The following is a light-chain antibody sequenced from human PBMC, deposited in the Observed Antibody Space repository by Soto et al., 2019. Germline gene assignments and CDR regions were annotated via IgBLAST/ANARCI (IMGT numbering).Light chain of an antibody. CDR1: QSVSSN. V-gene: IGKV3-15*01. J-gene: IGKJ1*01. CDR2: GAS. Sequence: EIVLAQSPATLSVSPGGRATLSCRASQSVSSNLAWYQQKPGQAPRLLIYGASTRATGIPARFSGSGSGTEFTLTISSLQSEDFAVYCCQQYNNWPATFGQGTKVDIK. CDR3: QQYNNWPAT.